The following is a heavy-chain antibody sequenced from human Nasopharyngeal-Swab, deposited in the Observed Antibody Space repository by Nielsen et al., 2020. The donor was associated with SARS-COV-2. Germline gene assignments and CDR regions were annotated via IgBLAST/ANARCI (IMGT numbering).Heavy chain of an antibody. V-gene: IGHV1-24*01. CDR3: ATTTIFGVVPANWFDP. CDR1: GYTLTDLS. D-gene: IGHD3-3*01. J-gene: IGHJ5*02. CDR2: FDPEDGET. Sequence: ASVKVSCTVSGYTLTDLSMHWVRQAPGKGLEWMGGFDPEDGETIYAQKFQGRVTMTEDTSTDTAYMELSRLRSEDTAVYYCATTTIFGVVPANWFDPWGQGTLVTVSS.